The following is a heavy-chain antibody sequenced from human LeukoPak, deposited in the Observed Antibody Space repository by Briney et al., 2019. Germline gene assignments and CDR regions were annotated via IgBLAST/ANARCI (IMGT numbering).Heavy chain of an antibody. Sequence: GASVKVSCEASGYTFTNYYIHWVRQAPGQGLEWMGIINPNGGSTSYSQNFQGRVTMTRDTSTSTVYMELSSLRPEDTAVYYCARGEWLLYSYFDYWGQGTLVTVSS. J-gene: IGHJ4*02. CDR2: INPNGGST. D-gene: IGHD3-3*01. CDR3: ARGEWLLYSYFDY. V-gene: IGHV1-46*01. CDR1: GYTFTNYY.